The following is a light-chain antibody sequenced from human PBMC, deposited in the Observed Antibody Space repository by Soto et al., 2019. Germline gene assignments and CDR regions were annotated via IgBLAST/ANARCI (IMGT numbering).Light chain of an antibody. Sequence: EIVMTQSPATLSVSPGERATLSCRASQNINSNLAWYQQKPGQGPRLLIYGASTRATGIPARFSGSGSGTEFSLTISSLQSEDFAVYYCQQYDNWPPITFGQGTRLDMK. CDR2: GAS. J-gene: IGKJ5*01. CDR1: QNINSN. CDR3: QQYDNWPPIT. V-gene: IGKV3-15*01.